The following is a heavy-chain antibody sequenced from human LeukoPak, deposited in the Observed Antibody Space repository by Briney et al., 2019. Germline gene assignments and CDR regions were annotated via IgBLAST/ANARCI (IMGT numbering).Heavy chain of an antibody. CDR3: SRAPWLQLFDF. CDR1: GGSFSGYY. D-gene: IGHD5-24*01. CDR2: INHSGST. J-gene: IGHJ4*02. Sequence: PSETLSLTCAVYGGSFSGYYWSWIRQPPGKGLEWIGEINHSGSTNYNPSLKSRVTMSVDTSNNQFSLKLSSVTAADTAVYYCSRAPWLQLFDFWGQGTLVTVSS. V-gene: IGHV4-34*01.